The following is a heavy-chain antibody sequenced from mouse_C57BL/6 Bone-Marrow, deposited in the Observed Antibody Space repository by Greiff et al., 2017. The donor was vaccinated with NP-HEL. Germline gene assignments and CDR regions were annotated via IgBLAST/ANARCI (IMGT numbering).Heavy chain of an antibody. J-gene: IGHJ3*01. CDR1: GYTFTDYN. CDR2: INPNNGGT. D-gene: IGHD3-2*02. CDR3: ARSSAQATIAY. V-gene: IGHV1-18*01. Sequence: EVQLQQSGPELVKPGASVKIPCKASGYTFTDYNMDWVKQSHGKSLEWIGDINPNNGGTIYNQKFKGKATLTVDKSSSTAYMELRSLTSEDTAVYYCARSSAQATIAYWGQGTLVTVSA.